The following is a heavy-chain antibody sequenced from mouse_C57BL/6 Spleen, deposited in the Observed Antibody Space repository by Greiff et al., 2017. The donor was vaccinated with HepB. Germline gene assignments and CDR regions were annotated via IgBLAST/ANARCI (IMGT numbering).Heavy chain of an antibody. V-gene: IGHV1-64*01. CDR3: AAGTFHAMDY. CDR2: IHPNSGST. Sequence: VQLQQSGAELVKPGASVKLSCKASGYTFTSYWMHWVKQRPGQGLEWIGMIHPNSGSTNYNEKFKSKATLTVDKSSSTAYMQLSSLTSVDSAVYYCAAGTFHAMDYWGQGTSVTVSS. J-gene: IGHJ4*01. CDR1: GYTFTSYW. D-gene: IGHD2-14*01.